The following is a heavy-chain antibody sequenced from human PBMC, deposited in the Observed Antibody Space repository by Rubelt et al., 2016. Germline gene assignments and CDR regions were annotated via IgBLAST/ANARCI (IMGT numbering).Heavy chain of an antibody. Sequence: SRGGLVQPGGSLRVSCAASGFTFSRYAMNWVRQAPGKGLEWVAAISGSGGSTFYAASVKGRFTISRDNSKNTLYLQMNSMRAEDTAVYYCAKDSRGGGKYDAFDIWGQGTMVTVSS. CDR1: GFTFSRYA. D-gene: IGHD3-16*01. CDR2: ISGSGGST. V-gene: IGHV3-23*01. J-gene: IGHJ3*02. CDR3: AKDSRGGGKYDAFDI.